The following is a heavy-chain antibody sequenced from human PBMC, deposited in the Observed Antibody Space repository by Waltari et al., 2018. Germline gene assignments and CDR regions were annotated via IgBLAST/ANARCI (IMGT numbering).Heavy chain of an antibody. CDR1: GFSLRTDGVC. CDR3: VYSRRGAGSGSRWYYFNY. Sequence: QITLTESGPRQVRPTQTLTLTCTLSGFSLRTDGVCVGWVRTLPTKVLAWLAIVYWDGDKRYSPSLKSRLTITGDTSKNQVVLTMINMDPVDTAAYLCVYSRRGAGSGSRWYYFNYWGQGTLVTVSS. V-gene: IGHV2-5*02. CDR2: VYWDGDK. J-gene: IGHJ4*02. D-gene: IGHD6-19*01.